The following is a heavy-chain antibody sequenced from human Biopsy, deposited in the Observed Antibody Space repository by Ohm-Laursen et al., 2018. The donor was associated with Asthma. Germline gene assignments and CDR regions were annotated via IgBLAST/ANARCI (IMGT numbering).Heavy chain of an antibody. CDR1: GFTFNSYW. V-gene: IGHV3-7*01. CDR3: ARGGYCTSPTCPWGRYATDV. CDR2: IKKDGREE. J-gene: IGHJ6*02. Sequence: GSLRLSCSASGFTFNSYWMSWVRQAPGKGLEWVANIKKDGREEYYVDSVKGRFTISRDNAKSSLFLHMNSLRAGDSAVYYCARGGYCTSPTCPWGRYATDVWGQGTTVTVS. D-gene: IGHD2-8*01.